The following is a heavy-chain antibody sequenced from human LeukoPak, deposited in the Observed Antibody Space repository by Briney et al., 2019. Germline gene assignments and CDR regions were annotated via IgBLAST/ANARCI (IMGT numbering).Heavy chain of an antibody. CDR3: ARVNMGGSLDY. CDR1: GYTFTSYA. CDR2: IHTNTGNP. D-gene: IGHD1-26*01. J-gene: IGHJ4*02. Sequence: ASVKVSCKASGYTFTSYAVNWVRQAPGQGLEWMGWIHTNTGNPTYAQGFAGRLVLSLDTSVSTAYLQISSLKAEGTAMYYCARVNMGGSLDYWGQGTLVTVSS. V-gene: IGHV7-4-1*02.